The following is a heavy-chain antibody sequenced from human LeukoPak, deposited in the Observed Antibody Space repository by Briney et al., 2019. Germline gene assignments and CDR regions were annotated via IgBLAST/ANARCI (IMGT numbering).Heavy chain of an antibody. CDR2: INPNSGGT. V-gene: IGHV1-2*02. J-gene: IGHJ4*02. D-gene: IGHD4-23*01. CDR1: GYTFTSYG. Sequence: ASVKVSCKASGYTFTSYGISWVRQAPGQGLEWMGWINPNSGGTNYAQKFQDRVTMTRDTSISTAYMELSRLRSDDTAVYYCARDRTPNDYGGNSAFDYWGQGTLVTVSS. CDR3: ARDRTPNDYGGNSAFDY.